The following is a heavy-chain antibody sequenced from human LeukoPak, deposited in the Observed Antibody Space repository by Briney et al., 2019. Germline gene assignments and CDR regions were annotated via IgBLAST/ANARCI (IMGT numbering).Heavy chain of an antibody. CDR3: SRLSPTVLRFVAFDI. V-gene: IGHV4-59*08. CDR1: GGSISSYY. D-gene: IGHD4-11*01. Sequence: SETLSLTCTVSGGSISSYYWSWIRQPPGKGLEWIGYLFYSVSTNYNPSLMSRFTISVDTSKNQFSPKRTSVTATDTAVYYWSRLSPTVLRFVAFDIWGQGTMVSVSS. J-gene: IGHJ3*02. CDR2: LFYSVST.